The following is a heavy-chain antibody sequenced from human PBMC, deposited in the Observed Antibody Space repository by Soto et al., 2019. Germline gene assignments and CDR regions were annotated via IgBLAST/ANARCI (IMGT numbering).Heavy chain of an antibody. Sequence: PGGSLRLSCAASGFTFSNAWMNWIRQAPGKGLEWVGRIKSKTDGGTTDYAAPMKGRFTISRDDSKNTLYLQMNSLKTEDTAVYYCTTVTYYYGSGSYPWGQGTLVTVSS. CDR2: IKSKTDGGTT. CDR1: GFTFSNAW. CDR3: TTVTYYYGSGSYP. J-gene: IGHJ5*02. D-gene: IGHD3-10*01. V-gene: IGHV3-15*07.